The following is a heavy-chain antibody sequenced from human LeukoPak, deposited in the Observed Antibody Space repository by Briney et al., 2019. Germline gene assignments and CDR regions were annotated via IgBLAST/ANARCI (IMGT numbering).Heavy chain of an antibody. CDR2: IYYSGST. D-gene: IGHD5/OR15-5a*01. V-gene: IGHV4-31*03. CDR3: ARAPARSTGWFDP. CDR1: GGSISSGGYY. Sequence: SETLSLTCTVSGGSISSGGYYWSWIRQHPGKGLEWIGYIYYSGSTYYSPSLKSRVTISVDTSKNQFSLKLSSVTAADTAVYYCARAPARSTGWFDPWGQGTLVTVSS. J-gene: IGHJ5*02.